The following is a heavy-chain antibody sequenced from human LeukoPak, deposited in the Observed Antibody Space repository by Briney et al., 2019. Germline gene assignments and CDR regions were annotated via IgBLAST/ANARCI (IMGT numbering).Heavy chain of an antibody. Sequence: GASVKGSCKASGGTFSSYAISWVRQAPGQGLEWMGGIIPIFGTANYAQKCQGRVTITADESTSTAYMELSSLRSEDTAVYYCARHQAVAGPFDYWGQGTLVTVSS. D-gene: IGHD6-19*01. CDR1: GGTFSSYA. CDR3: ARHQAVAGPFDY. CDR2: IIPIFGTA. J-gene: IGHJ4*02. V-gene: IGHV1-69*13.